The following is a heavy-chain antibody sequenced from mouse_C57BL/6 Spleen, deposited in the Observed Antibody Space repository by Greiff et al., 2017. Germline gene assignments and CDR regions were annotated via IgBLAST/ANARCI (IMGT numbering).Heavy chain of an antibody. V-gene: IGHV5-16*01. CDR1: GFTFSDYC. J-gene: IGHJ4*01. Sequence: EVQLLEPEAGLVKPGASLKLSCTASGFTFSDYCMTWVRQSPEQGLEWVADINPVSSSTYYPDTLKSSFTISRDNSKNTLYLQISSLTSEDTAVYYCARDRYSRDSYYDMEGWGPGTTVTVAS. CDR2: INPVSSST. D-gene: IGHD1-1*01. CDR3: ARDRYSRDSYYDMEG.